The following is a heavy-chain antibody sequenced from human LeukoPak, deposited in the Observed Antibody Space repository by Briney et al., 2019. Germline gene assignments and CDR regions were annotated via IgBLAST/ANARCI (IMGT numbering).Heavy chain of an antibody. Sequence: ASVKVSCKASGYTFTGYYIHWVRQAPGQGLEWMGRINPNSGGTNYAQKFQGRVTMTRDTSISTAYMELSRLRSDDTAVYYCARVGSMVRGVKDGRVFDYWGQGTLVTVSS. CDR3: ARVGSMVRGVKDGRVFDY. J-gene: IGHJ4*02. CDR1: GYTFTGYY. CDR2: INPNSGGT. D-gene: IGHD3-10*01. V-gene: IGHV1-2*06.